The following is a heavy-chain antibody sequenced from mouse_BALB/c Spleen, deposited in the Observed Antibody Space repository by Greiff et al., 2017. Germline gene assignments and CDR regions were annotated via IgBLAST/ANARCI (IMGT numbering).Heavy chain of an antibody. D-gene: IGHD2-14*01. Sequence: QVQLQQSGAELAKPGASVKMSCKASGYTFTSYWMHWVKQRPGQGLEWIGYINPSTGYTEYNQKFKDKATLTADKSSSTAYMQLSSLTSEDSAVYYCARAGSYYRYDGYFDVWGAGTTVTVSS. J-gene: IGHJ1*01. CDR3: ARAGSYYRYDGYFDV. CDR1: GYTFTSYW. CDR2: INPSTGYT. V-gene: IGHV1-7*01.